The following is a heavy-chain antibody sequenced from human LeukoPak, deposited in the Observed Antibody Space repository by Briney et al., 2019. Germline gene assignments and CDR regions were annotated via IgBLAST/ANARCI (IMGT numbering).Heavy chain of an antibody. CDR1: GFTVSSNY. CDR3: ARGYSLDY. V-gene: IGHV4-30-4*08. CDR2: IYYSGST. D-gene: IGHD5-18*01. Sequence: LRLSCAASGFTVSSNYMSWVRQPPGKGLEWIGYIYYSGSTYYTPSLRGRVTISVDTSKNQFSLNLSSVTAADTAVYYCARGYSLDYWGQGTLVTVSS. J-gene: IGHJ4*02.